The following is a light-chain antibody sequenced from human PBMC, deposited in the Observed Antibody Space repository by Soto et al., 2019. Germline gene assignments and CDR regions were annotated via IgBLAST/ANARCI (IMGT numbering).Light chain of an antibody. V-gene: IGLV4-60*03. Sequence: QPVLTQSSSASASLGSSVKLTCTLSSGHSRYIIAWHQQQPGKAPRYLMNLEDSGTYTKGSGVPDRFSGSSSGAALYLVIFNIQSEDEADYYCETWDSNAVVFGGGTKLTVL. CDR1: SGHSRYI. CDR3: ETWDSNAVV. CDR2: LEDSGTY. J-gene: IGLJ3*02.